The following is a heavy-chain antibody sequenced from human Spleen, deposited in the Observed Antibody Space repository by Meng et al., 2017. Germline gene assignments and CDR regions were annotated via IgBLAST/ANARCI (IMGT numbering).Heavy chain of an antibody. CDR2: MYIRGRT. CDR1: GVSISDYY. D-gene: IGHD3-10*01. J-gene: IGHJ5*01. V-gene: IGHV4-4*07. CDR3: AREVLPYNSGRSLSGWFDS. Sequence: SETLSLTCTVSGVSISDYYWSWIRQPAGKGLEWVGRMYIRGRTDYNPSLRSRLTMSIDTSRNHFSVKLDSVTAADTAVYYCAREVLPYNSGRSLSGWFDSWGQGTLVTVSS.